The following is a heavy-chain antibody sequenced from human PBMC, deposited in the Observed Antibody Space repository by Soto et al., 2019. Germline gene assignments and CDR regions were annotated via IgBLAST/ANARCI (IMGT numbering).Heavy chain of an antibody. CDR2: ISAYNGNT. D-gene: IGHD3-16*01. Sequence: QVQLVQSGAEVKKPGASVKVSCKASGYTFTSYGISWVRQAPGQGLEWMGWISAYNGNTNYAQNLQGRVTMTTHTSTSTAYMELRSLRSDDTAVYYCARVFGDGYNPYGMDVWGQGSTVTVSS. CDR3: ARVFGDGYNPYGMDV. J-gene: IGHJ6*02. V-gene: IGHV1-18*01. CDR1: GYTFTSYG.